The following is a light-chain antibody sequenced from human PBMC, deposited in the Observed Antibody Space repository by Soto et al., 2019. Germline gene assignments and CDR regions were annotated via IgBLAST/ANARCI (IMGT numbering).Light chain of an antibody. V-gene: IGKV1-39*01. CDR1: QTITTY. CDR3: QQSYITLPYT. CDR2: AAS. Sequence: DIQMTQSPSSLSASVGDRVTITCRASQTITTYLYWYQQKPGKAPRLLIYAASNLQSGVPSRFSGSGSGTDFTLTISSLQPEDFATYYCQQSYITLPYTFGQGTKLEIK. J-gene: IGKJ2*01.